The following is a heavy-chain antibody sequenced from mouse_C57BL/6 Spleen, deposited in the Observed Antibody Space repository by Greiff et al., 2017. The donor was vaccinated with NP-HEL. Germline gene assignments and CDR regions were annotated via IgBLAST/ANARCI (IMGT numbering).Heavy chain of an antibody. J-gene: IGHJ4*01. CDR2: IDPSDSYT. D-gene: IGHD2-5*01. CDR1: GYTFTSYW. V-gene: IGHV1-59*01. Sequence: QVQLQQPGAELVRPGTSVKLSCKASGYTFTSYWMHWVKQRPGQGLEWIGVIDPSDSYTNYNHKFKGKATLTVDTSSSTAYMQLSSLTSEDSAVYYCARSNGGYYYAMDYWGQGTSVTVSS. CDR3: ARSNGGYYYAMDY.